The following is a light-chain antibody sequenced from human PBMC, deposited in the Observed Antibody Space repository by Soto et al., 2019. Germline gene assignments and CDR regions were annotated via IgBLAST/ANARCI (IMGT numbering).Light chain of an antibody. CDR2: GNS. Sequence: QSVLTQPPSVSGAPGQRVTISCTGSSSNIGAGYDVHWYQQLPGTAPKLLIYGNSNRPSGVPDRFSGSKSGTSASLAITGLQAEDEADDYCQSYDSSRSVNYVFGTGTKLTVL. J-gene: IGLJ1*01. CDR3: QSYDSSRSVNYV. V-gene: IGLV1-40*01. CDR1: SSNIGAGYD.